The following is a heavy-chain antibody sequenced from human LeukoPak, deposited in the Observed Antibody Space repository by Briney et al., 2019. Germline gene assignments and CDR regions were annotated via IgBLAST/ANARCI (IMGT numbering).Heavy chain of an antibody. J-gene: IGHJ6*03. D-gene: IGHD3-3*01. CDR2: MNPNSGNT. V-gene: IGHV1-8*03. CDR1: GYTFTSYD. CDR3: ARGPTYSYYDFWSGYYESPHHYYYMDV. Sequence: GASVKVSCKASGYTFTSYDINWVRQATGQGLEWMGWMNPNSGNTGYAQKFQGRVTITRNTSISTAYMELSSLRSEDTAVYYCARGPTYSYYDFWSGYYESPHHYYYMDVWGKGTTVTVSS.